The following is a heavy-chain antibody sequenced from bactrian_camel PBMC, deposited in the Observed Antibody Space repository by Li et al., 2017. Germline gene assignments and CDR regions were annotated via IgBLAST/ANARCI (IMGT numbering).Heavy chain of an antibody. V-gene: IGHV3S1*01. CDR1: EYALTSTSC. Sequence: HVQLVESGGRSVQVGGSLTLSCLVSEYALTSTSCAGWFHQAPGREREGVAFFATVRRVTYYPDRVKGRFTISQDNAKNSLYLQMNSLKPEDSAMYYCAADRTRSCPLWAYSRIPADTITFWGQGTQVTVS. CDR3: AADRTRSCPLWAYSRIPADTITF. J-gene: IGHJ4*01. D-gene: IGHD1*01. CDR2: FATVRRVT.